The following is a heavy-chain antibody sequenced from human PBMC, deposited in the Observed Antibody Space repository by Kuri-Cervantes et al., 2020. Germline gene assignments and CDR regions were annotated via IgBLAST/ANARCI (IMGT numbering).Heavy chain of an antibody. V-gene: IGHV3-21*01. Sequence: GESLKISCAASGFTFSSYWMSWVRQAPGKGLEWVSSISSSSSYIYYSDSVKGRFTISRDNAKNSLDLQMNSLRAEDTAVYYCARVPGDYWGQGTQVTVSS. CDR1: GFTFSSYW. CDR3: ARVPGDY. J-gene: IGHJ4*02. CDR2: ISSSSSYI.